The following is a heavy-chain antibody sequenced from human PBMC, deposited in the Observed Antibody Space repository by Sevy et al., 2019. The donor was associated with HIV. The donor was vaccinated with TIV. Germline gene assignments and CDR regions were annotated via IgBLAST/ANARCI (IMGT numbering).Heavy chain of an antibody. CDR2: IYWDDNK. CDR3: AHSLYGDYIGGYFDY. V-gene: IGHV2-5*02. CDR1: GFSLSTSGVG. D-gene: IGHD4-17*01. J-gene: IGHJ4*02. Sequence: SGPTLVKPTQTLTLTCTFSGFSLSTSGVGVGWIRQPPGKALGWLALIYWDDNKRYSPSLRSRLTITKDTSKNQVVLTMTNMDPVDTATYYCAHSLYGDYIGGYFDYWGQGTLVTVSS.